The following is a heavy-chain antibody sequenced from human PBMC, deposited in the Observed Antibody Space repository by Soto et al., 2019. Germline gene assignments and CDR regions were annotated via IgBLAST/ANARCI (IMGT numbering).Heavy chain of an antibody. CDR2: ISSSSSTI. V-gene: IGHV3-48*01. J-gene: IGHJ4*02. CDR3: ARLPSSLDAPFRSDFDY. Sequence: GGSLRLSCAASGFTFSSYSMNWVRQAPGKGLEWVSYISSSSSTIYYADSVKGRFTISRDNAKNSLYLQMNSLRAEDTAVYYCARLPSSLDAPFRSDFDYWGQGTLVTVSS. CDR1: GFTFSSYS. D-gene: IGHD3-3*02.